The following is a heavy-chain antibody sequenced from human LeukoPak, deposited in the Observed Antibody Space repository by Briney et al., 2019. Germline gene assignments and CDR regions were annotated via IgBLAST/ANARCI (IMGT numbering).Heavy chain of an antibody. CDR3: AKGGYTSHYDY. J-gene: IGHJ4*02. V-gene: IGHV3-23*01. CDR1: GFPFSSYA. CDR2: IRATAGTT. D-gene: IGHD6-19*01. Sequence: GSLRLSCAASGFPFSSYAMTWIRPAPGKGLQWVSTIRATAGTTYYADSVKGRFTISRDNSKNTVFLQMNSLRAEDTAVYYCAKGGYTSHYDYWGQGTLVTVSS.